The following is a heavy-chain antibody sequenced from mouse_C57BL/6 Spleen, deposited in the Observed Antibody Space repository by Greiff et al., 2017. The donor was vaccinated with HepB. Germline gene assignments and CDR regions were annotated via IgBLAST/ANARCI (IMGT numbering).Heavy chain of an antibody. CDR3: ARYTTVVATGFDY. D-gene: IGHD1-1*01. CDR2: IDPNSGGT. J-gene: IGHJ2*01. Sequence: QVQLQPGAELVKPGASVKLSCKASGYTFTSYWMNWVQQRPGRGLEWIGRIDPNSGGTKYNEKFKSKATLTVDKPSSTAYMQLSSLTSEDSAVYYGARYTTVVATGFDYWGQGTTLTVSS. CDR1: GYTFTSYW. V-gene: IGHV1-72*01.